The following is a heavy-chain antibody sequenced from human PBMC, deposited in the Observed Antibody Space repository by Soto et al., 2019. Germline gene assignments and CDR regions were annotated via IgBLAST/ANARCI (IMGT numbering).Heavy chain of an antibody. CDR1: GYTFTNYG. Sequence: QVQLLQSGAEVKKPGASVKVSCKASGYTFTNYGITWVRQAPGQGLEWMGWISAYNGNTHYTQRLQGRVTMTTDTSTSTAYQGLRGLRSEDTAVYYWARGRPVVGYFYYYMDVWGKGTTVTVSS. CDR2: ISAYNGNT. CDR3: ARGRPVVGYFYYYMDV. V-gene: IGHV1-18*01. J-gene: IGHJ6*03. D-gene: IGHD6-25*01.